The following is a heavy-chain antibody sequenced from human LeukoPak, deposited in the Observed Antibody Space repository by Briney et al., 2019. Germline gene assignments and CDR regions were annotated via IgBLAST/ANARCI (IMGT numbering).Heavy chain of an antibody. CDR1: GGSICSISYY. CDR2: IYYSGST. CDR3: ARRLAGTEDY. Sequence: SETLSLTCTVSGGSICSISYYRGGLRQPPGKGLEWIGSIYYSGSTNNNPSLKRRVTITVATSKNQSALKLSSVPAADTAVYYCARRLAGTEDYWGQGTLVTVSS. J-gene: IGHJ4*02. D-gene: IGHD6-13*01. V-gene: IGHV4-39*01.